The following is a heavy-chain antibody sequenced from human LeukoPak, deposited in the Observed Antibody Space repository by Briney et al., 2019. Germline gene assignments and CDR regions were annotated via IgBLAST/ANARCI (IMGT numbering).Heavy chain of an antibody. V-gene: IGHV3-23*01. J-gene: IGHJ4*02. D-gene: IGHD2-21*01. CDR1: GFTFSRHA. CDR2: ISGSGGST. CDR3: ARNLLARDDY. Sequence: QSGGSPRLSCAASGFTFSRHAMSWVRQAPGKGLEWVSGISGSGGSTYYGDSVKGRFTISRDNSKNTLYLQMNSLRAEDTAVYYCARNLLARDDYWGQGTLVTVSS.